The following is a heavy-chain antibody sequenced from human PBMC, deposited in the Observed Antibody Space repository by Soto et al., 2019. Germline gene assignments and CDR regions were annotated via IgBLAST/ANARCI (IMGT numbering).Heavy chain of an antibody. CDR2: IIPILGIA. CDR1: GGTFSSYT. J-gene: IGHJ4*02. V-gene: IGHV1-69*02. Sequence: EASVKVSCKASGGTFSSYTISWVRQAPGQGLEWMGRIIPILGIANYAQKFQGRVTITADKSTSTAYMELSSLRSEDTAVYYCARDDGLAYCGGDCYSWGQGTLVTVSS. CDR3: ARDDGLAYCGGDCYS. D-gene: IGHD2-21*02.